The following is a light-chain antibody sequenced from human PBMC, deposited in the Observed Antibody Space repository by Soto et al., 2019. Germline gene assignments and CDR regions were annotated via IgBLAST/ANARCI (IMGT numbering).Light chain of an antibody. J-gene: IGLJ3*02. Sequence: QSALTRSASVSGSPGQSITISCTGTSSDVGGYNYVSWYQQHPGKAPKLIIYDVSNRPSGVSTRFSGSKSGNTASLTISGLQAEDEADYSCSSHTSTNSWVFGGGTKLTVL. CDR2: DVS. V-gene: IGLV2-14*01. CDR3: SSHTSTNSWV. CDR1: SSDVGGYNY.